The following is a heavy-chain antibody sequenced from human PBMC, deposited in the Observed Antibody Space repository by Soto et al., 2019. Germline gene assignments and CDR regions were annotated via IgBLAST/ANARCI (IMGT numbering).Heavy chain of an antibody. J-gene: IGHJ4*02. CDR3: ARHHLGELSLSYFDY. D-gene: IGHD3-16*02. CDR1: GGSISSSSYY. V-gene: IGHV4-39*01. CDR2: IYYSGST. Sequence: QLQLQESGPGLVKPSETLSLTCTVSGGSISSSSYYWGWIRQPPGKGLEWIGSIYYSGSTYYNPSLKSRVTISVDTSKNQFSLKLSSVTAADTAVYYCARHHLGELSLSYFDYWGQGTLVTVSS.